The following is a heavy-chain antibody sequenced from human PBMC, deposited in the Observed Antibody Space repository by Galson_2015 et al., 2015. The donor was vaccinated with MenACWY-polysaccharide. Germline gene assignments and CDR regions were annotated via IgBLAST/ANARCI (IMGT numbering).Heavy chain of an antibody. D-gene: IGHD3-3*02. CDR2: IWYDGSNK. J-gene: IGHJ4*02. Sequence: VAVIWYDGSNKYYADSVKGRFTISRDNSKNTLYLQMNSLRAEDTAVYYCAGIRGDYFDYWGQGTLVTVSS. CDR3: AGIRGDYFDY. V-gene: IGHV3-33*01.